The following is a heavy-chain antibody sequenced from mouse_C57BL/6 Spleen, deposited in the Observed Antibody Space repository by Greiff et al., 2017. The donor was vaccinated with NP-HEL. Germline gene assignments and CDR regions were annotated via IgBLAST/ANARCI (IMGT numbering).Heavy chain of an antibody. D-gene: IGHD2-1*01. Sequence: EVQLVESGGGLVQPGGSLSLSCAASGFTFTDYYMSWVRQPPGKALEWLGFIRNKANGYTTEYSASVKGRFTISRDNSQSILYLQMNALRAEDSATYYCARSPLYYGNPWYFDYWGQGTTLTVSS. CDR1: GFTFTDYY. V-gene: IGHV7-3*01. CDR2: IRNKANGYTT. CDR3: ARSPLYYGNPWYFDY. J-gene: IGHJ2*01.